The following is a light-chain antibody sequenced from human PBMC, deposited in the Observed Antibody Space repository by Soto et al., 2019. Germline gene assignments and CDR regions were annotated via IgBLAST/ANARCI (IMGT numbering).Light chain of an antibody. CDR1: QSISSW. V-gene: IGKV1-5*03. J-gene: IGKJ1*01. CDR2: KAS. Sequence: DIQMTQSPSTLSASVGDRVTITCRASQSISSWLAWYQQRPGKAPNLLIYKASSLESGVPSRFSGSGSGTEFTLTISSLQPEDFATYYCQHYHSYPWTFGQGTKVEIK. CDR3: QHYHSYPWT.